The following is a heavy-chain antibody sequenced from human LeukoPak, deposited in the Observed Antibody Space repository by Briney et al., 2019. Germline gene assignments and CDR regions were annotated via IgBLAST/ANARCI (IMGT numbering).Heavy chain of an antibody. CDR1: GGSLSSGDYY. J-gene: IGHJ4*02. CDR3: ARDYRYYYGSGSFDY. Sequence: SQTLSLTCTVSGGSLSSGDYYWSWIRQPPGKGLEWIGYIYYSGSTYYNPSLKSRVTISVDTSKNQFSLKLSSVTAADTAVYYCARDYRYYYGSGSFDYWGQGTLVTVSS. CDR2: IYYSGST. V-gene: IGHV4-30-4*01. D-gene: IGHD3-10*01.